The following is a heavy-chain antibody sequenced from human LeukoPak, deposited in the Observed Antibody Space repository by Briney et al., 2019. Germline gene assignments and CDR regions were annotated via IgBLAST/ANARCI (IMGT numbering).Heavy chain of an antibody. D-gene: IGHD5-18*01. Sequence: PGGSLRLSCAASGFTFSSYGMSWVRQAPGKGLEWVSGISGSGGSTYYADSVKGRFTISRGNAKNSLYLQMNSLRAEDTAVYYCARARSSYGYGDAFDIWGQGTMVTVSS. CDR3: ARARSSYGYGDAFDI. CDR1: GFTFSSYG. CDR2: ISGSGGST. V-gene: IGHV3-23*01. J-gene: IGHJ3*02.